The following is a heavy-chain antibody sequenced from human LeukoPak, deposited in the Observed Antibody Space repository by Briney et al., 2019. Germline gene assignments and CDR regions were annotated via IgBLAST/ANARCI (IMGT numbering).Heavy chain of an antibody. Sequence: SETLSLTCTVSGGSISSSSYYWGWIRQPPGKGLEWIGSIYYSGSTYYNPSLKSRVTISVDTSKNQFSLKLSSVTAADTAVYYCAREQPQYYMDVWGKGTTVTVSS. CDR3: AREQPQYYMDV. D-gene: IGHD1-14*01. J-gene: IGHJ6*03. CDR2: IYYSGST. CDR1: GGSISSSSYY. V-gene: IGHV4-39*07.